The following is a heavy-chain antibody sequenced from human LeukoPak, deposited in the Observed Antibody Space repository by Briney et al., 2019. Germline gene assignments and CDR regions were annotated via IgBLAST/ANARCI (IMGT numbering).Heavy chain of an antibody. D-gene: IGHD6-19*01. CDR3: ARDHLIAVAGTMNYYGMDV. CDR1: GGSYSGYY. J-gene: IGHJ6*04. CDR2: INNSGST. Sequence: SETLSLTCAVYGGSYSGYYWSWIRQPPGKGLEWIGEINNSGSTNYNPSLKSRVTISVDTSKNQFSLKLSSVTAADTAVYYCARDHLIAVAGTMNYYGMDVWGKGTTVTVSS. V-gene: IGHV4-34*01.